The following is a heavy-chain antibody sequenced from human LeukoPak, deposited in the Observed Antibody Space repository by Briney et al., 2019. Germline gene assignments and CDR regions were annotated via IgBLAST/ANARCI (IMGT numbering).Heavy chain of an antibody. V-gene: IGHV1-2*02. CDR1: GYTFTGYY. J-gene: IGHJ3*02. Sequence: ASVKVSCKASGYTFTGYYMHWVRQAPGQGLEWMGWINPNSGGTNHAQKFQGRVTMTRDTSISTAYMELFSLTSDDTAMYFCAREVGINAFDTWGQGTMVTVSS. CDR2: INPNSGGT. D-gene: IGHD1-26*01. CDR3: AREVGINAFDT.